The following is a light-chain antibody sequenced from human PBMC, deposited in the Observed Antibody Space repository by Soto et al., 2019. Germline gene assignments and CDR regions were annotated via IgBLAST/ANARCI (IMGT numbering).Light chain of an antibody. CDR1: PSVSSSY. CDR3: QQYGSSYT. J-gene: IGKJ2*01. V-gene: IGKV3-20*01. Sequence: EIVLTQSPGTLSLSPGERATLSCRASPSVSSSYLAWYQQKPGQAPRLLIYGASSRATGIPDRFSGSWSGTDFTLTISRLEPEDFAVYYCQQYGSSYTFGQGTKLEIK. CDR2: GAS.